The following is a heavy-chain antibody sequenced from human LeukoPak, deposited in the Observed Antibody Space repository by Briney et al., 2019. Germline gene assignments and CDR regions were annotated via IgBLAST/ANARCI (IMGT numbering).Heavy chain of an antibody. CDR3: ARGGVVPAAYYYYMDV. CDR2: MNPNSGNT. Sequence: ASVKVSCKASGYTFTSYDINWVRQATGQGLEWRGWMNPNSGNTGYAQKFQGRVTMTRNTSISTAYMELSSLRSEDTAVYYCARGGVVPAAYYYYMDVWGKGTTVTISS. V-gene: IGHV1-8*01. J-gene: IGHJ6*03. CDR1: GYTFTSYD. D-gene: IGHD2-2*01.